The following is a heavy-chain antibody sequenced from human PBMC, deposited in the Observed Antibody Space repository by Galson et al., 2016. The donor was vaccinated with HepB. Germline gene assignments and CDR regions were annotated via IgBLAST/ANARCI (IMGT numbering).Heavy chain of an antibody. Sequence: QSGAEVKKPGESLKISCKGSGYSFDSYWIGWVRQMPGKGLEWMGIIYPGDFDTRYSPSFQGQVTISVDKSISTAYLQWGSLTASDTAMYYCARSLTGSYDFWGAICNYYAMDVWGQGTTVIVS. J-gene: IGHJ6*02. V-gene: IGHV5-51*01. CDR2: IYPGDFDT. D-gene: IGHD3-3*01. CDR1: GYSFDSYW. CDR3: ARSLTGSYDFWGAICNYYAMDV.